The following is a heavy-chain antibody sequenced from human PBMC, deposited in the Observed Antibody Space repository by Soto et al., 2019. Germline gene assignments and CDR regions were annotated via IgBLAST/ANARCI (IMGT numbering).Heavy chain of an antibody. J-gene: IGHJ4*02. D-gene: IGHD6-13*01. V-gene: IGHV1-18*01. CDR2: ISAHNSNT. CDR1: GYTFTSHG. Sequence: GAAVQVSCKASGYTFTSHGISWVRHPAGQGMELMGRISAHNSNTHYAQKLQGRVTMTTDKTTSTAYMQLRSLRSDDTAVYYCVRALEGATAGSTFDYWGQGTLVTVSS. CDR3: VRALEGATAGSTFDY.